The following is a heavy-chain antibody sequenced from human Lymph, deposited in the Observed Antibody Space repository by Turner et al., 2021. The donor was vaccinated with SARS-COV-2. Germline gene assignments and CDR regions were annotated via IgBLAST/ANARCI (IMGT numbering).Heavy chain of an antibody. D-gene: IGHD3-10*01. CDR3: ARYASGGYFYYGMDV. J-gene: IGHJ6*02. V-gene: IGHV3-30*04. Sequence: QVQRVESGGGVAQPGRSLRLSCAASGFTFSTYAIDWVRQAPGKGLEWVAVISYDGSNKYYADSVKGRFTISRDNSKNTLYLQMNSLRAEDTAVYYCARYASGGYFYYGMDVWGQGTTVTVSS. CDR1: GFTFSTYA. CDR2: ISYDGSNK.